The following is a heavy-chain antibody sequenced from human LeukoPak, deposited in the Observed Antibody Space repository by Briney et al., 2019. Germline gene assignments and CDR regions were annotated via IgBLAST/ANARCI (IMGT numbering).Heavy chain of an antibody. CDR3: AKDLSRKAHRPVSAFDI. J-gene: IGHJ3*02. D-gene: IGHD1-14*01. V-gene: IGHV3-23*01. Sequence: PGGSLRLSCAASGFTFSSYAMSWVRQAPGKGLEWVSAISGSGGSTYYADSVKGRFTISRDNSKNTLYLQMNSLRAEDTAVYYCAKDLSRKAHRPVSAFDIWGQGTMVTVSS. CDR2: ISGSGGST. CDR1: GFTFSSYA.